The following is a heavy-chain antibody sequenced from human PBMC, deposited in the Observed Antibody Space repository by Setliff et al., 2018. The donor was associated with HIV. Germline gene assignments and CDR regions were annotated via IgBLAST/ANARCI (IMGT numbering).Heavy chain of an antibody. CDR1: GYTFTNYD. CDR3: ARGPYYYDSSGGDYFDY. CDR2: MNPNSGNT. D-gene: IGHD3-22*01. V-gene: IGHV1-8*02. Sequence: ASVKVSCKASGYTFTNYDIHWVRQATGQGLEWMGWMNPNSGNTGYAQKFQGRVTMTRNTSIATAYMEMSSLRSEDTAVYYCARGPYYYDSSGGDYFDYWGQGTLVTVSS. J-gene: IGHJ4*02.